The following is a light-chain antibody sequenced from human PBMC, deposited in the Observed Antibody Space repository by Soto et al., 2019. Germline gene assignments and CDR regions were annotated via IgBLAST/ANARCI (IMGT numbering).Light chain of an antibody. CDR2: GAS. CDR3: QPYGSSLWT. CDR1: QSVSSSY. J-gene: IGKJ1*01. V-gene: IGKV3-20*01. Sequence: EIVLTQSPGTLSLSTGERATLSCRASQSVSSSYLAWYQQKPGQAPRLLIYGASSRATGIPDRFSGSGSGTDFTLTISRLEPEDFAVYFCQPYGSSLWTFGQGTKVDIK.